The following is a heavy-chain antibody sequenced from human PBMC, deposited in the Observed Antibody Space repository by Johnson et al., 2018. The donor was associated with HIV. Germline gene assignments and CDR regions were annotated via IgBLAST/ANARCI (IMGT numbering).Heavy chain of an antibody. CDR1: GFTFSTYW. V-gene: IGHV3-74*02. D-gene: IGHD3-22*01. Sequence: VQLVESGGGLVQPGGSLRLSCAASGFTFSTYWMHWVRQPPGKGLVWVSRINTDGSATTYADSVKGRFTISRDSAKNSLYLQMNSLRAEDTALYYCARGVSSGYYSNAFDVWGQGTMATVSS. CDR3: ARGVSSGYYSNAFDV. J-gene: IGHJ3*01. CDR2: INTDGSAT.